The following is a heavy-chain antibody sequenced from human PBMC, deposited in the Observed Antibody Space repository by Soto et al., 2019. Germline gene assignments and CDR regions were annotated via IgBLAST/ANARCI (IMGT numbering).Heavy chain of an antibody. J-gene: IGHJ6*02. CDR3: AKDQAPYYYGSGSLYGMDV. V-gene: IGHV3-23*01. CDR1: GFTFSSYA. Sequence: GGSLRLSCAASGFTFSSYAMSWVRQAPGKGLEWVSAISGSGGSTYYADSVKGRFTISRDNSKNTLYLQMNSLRAEDTAVYYCAKDQAPYYYGSGSLYGMDVWGQGTTVNVSS. CDR2: ISGSGGST. D-gene: IGHD3-10*01.